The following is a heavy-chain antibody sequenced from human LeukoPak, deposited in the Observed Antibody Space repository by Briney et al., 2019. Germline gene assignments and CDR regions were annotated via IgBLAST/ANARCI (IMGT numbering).Heavy chain of an antibody. CDR2: IYYSGST. V-gene: IGHV4-59*01. CDR1: GGSISSYY. D-gene: IGHD5-18*01. J-gene: IGHJ4*02. CDR3: ARVGYSYGYNFDY. Sequence: PSETLSLTCTVSGGSISSYYWSWIRQPPGKGLEWIGYIYYSGSTNYNPSLKSRVTISVDTSKNQFSLKLSSVTAADTAVYHCARVGYSYGYNFDYWGQGTLVTVSS.